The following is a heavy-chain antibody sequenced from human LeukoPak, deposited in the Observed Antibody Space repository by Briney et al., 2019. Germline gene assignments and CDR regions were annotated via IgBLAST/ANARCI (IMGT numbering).Heavy chain of an antibody. D-gene: IGHD5-12*01. J-gene: IGHJ4*02. Sequence: ASVKVSCKASGYTFTSYYLHWVRQAPGQGLEWMGIINPSGGSTNYAQKFQGRVTMTRDTSTSTVSMELSSLRSEDTAVYYCARIHDSGYDIWGQGTLVTVSS. CDR1: GYTFTSYY. CDR3: ARIHDSGYDI. V-gene: IGHV1-46*01. CDR2: INPSGGST.